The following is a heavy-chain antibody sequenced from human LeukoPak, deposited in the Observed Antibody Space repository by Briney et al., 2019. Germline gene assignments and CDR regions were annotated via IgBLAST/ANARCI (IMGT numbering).Heavy chain of an antibody. D-gene: IGHD3-22*01. J-gene: IGHJ4*02. CDR1: GGSISSYY. CDR3: ARGKLYSDSSGYYYPPPYFFDY. CDR2: IYYSGST. V-gene: IGHV4-39*07. Sequence: PSETLSLTCTVSGGSISSYYWSWIRQPPGKGLECIGSIYYSGSTYYNPSLKSRVTISVDSSKNHFSLKLSSVTAADTAVYYCARGKLYSDSSGYYYPPPYFFDYWGQGTLVTVSS.